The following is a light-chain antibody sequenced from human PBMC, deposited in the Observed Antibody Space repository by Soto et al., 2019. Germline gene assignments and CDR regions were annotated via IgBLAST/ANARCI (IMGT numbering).Light chain of an antibody. V-gene: IGKV3D-15*01. CDR1: QSVSTN. CDR3: QQRSNWAIT. CDR2: SAS. Sequence: EIVMTQSPATLSVSPGERATLSCRASQSVSTNLAWYQQKPGQPPRLLIHSASTRAPGIPDRFSASGAGTDFTLTISRLEPEDFAVYYCQQRSNWAITFGQGTRRRL. J-gene: IGKJ5*01.